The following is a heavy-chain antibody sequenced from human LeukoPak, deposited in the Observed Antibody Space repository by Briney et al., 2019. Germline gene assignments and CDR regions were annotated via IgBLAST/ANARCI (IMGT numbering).Heavy chain of an antibody. CDR1: GFMFSDYF. V-gene: IGHV3-11*05. Sequence: AGGSLRLSCAASGFMFSDYFMSWIRQAPGKELEWISYISSNSKYTKYADSVKGRFTIPRDNAKKSLYLQMNSLRAEDTAVYYCARDNGNKYYFDYWGQGTLVTVSS. CDR2: ISSNSKYT. J-gene: IGHJ4*02. CDR3: ARDNGNKYYFDY. D-gene: IGHD2-8*01.